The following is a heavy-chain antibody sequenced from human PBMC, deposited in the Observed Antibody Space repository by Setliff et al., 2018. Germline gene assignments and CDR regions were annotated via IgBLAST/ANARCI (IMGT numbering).Heavy chain of an antibody. D-gene: IGHD5-18*01. V-gene: IGHV1-69*05. J-gene: IGHJ6*03. CDR1: GDTFSSYG. Sequence: SVKVSCKASGDTFSSYGISWVRQAPGQGLEWMGGTIPMFGSTSYAQKFQGRVTIITDESTTTAYMELSSLGSGDTAVYYCVREGVDTRSSTDYRYYMDVWGKGTTVTVSS. CDR2: TIPMFGST. CDR3: VREGVDTRSSTDYRYYMDV.